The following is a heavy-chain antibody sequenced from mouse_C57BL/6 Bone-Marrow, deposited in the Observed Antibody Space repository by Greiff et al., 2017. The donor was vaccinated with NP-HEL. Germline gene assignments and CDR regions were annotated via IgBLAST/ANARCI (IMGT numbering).Heavy chain of an antibody. Sequence: EVQLVESGGGLVKPGGSLKLSCAASGFTFSSYAMSWVRQTPEKRLEWVATISDGGSYTYYPDNVKGRFTISRDNAKNNLYLQMSHLKSEDTAMYYCARGGTRAYWGQGTLVTVSA. V-gene: IGHV5-4*01. J-gene: IGHJ3*01. D-gene: IGHD3-3*01. CDR2: ISDGGSYT. CDR3: ARGGTRAY. CDR1: GFTFSSYA.